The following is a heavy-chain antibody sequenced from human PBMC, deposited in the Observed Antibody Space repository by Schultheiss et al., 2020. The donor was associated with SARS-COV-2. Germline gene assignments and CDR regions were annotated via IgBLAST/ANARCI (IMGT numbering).Heavy chain of an antibody. D-gene: IGHD1-14*01. J-gene: IGHJ2*01. CDR2: ISYDGSNK. Sequence: GGSLRLSCAASGFTFSSYAMHWVRQAPGKGLEWVAVISYDGSNKYYADSVKGRFTISRDNSKNTLYLQMNSLRAEDTAVYYCARDPIGIIWYFDLWGRGTLVTVSS. V-gene: IGHV3-30*01. CDR3: ARDPIGIIWYFDL. CDR1: GFTFSSYA.